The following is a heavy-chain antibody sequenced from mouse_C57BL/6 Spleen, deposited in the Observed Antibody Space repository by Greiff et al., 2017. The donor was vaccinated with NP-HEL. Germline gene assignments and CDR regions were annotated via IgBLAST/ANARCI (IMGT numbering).Heavy chain of an antibody. Sequence: VQLQQSGPELVKPGASVKISCKASGYAFSSSWMNWVKQRPGKGLEWIGRIYPGDGDTNYNGKFKGKATLTADKSSSTAYMQLSSLTSEDSAVYFCAPSTMVTGYWGQGTLVTVSA. CDR3: APSTMVTGY. D-gene: IGHD2-2*01. CDR1: GYAFSSSW. V-gene: IGHV1-82*01. J-gene: IGHJ3*01. CDR2: IYPGDGDT.